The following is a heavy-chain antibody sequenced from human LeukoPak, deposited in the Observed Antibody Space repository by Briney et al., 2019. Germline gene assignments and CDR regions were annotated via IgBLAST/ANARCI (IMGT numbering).Heavy chain of an antibody. Sequence: GGSLRLSCAASGFTLSDYYMSWIRQAPGKGLECVSYISRSGSTTYYAGSVKGRFTISRDNAKNSLYLQINSLRAEDTAVYYCATEPNNDYGDYRDYWGQGTLVTVSS. CDR3: ATEPNNDYGDYRDY. D-gene: IGHD4-17*01. CDR1: GFTLSDYY. J-gene: IGHJ4*02. CDR2: ISRSGSTT. V-gene: IGHV3-11*01.